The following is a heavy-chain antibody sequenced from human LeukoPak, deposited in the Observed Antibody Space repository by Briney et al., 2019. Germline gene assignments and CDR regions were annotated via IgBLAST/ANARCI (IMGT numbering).Heavy chain of an antibody. CDR2: ISGSGGST. Sequence: GGSLRLSCVASGFTFSSYAMSWVRQAPGKGLEWVSAISGSGGSTYYADSVKGRFTISRENAKNSLYLQMNSLRVEDTALYYCARNWGNLYFDLWGRGTLVTVSS. CDR1: GFTFSSYA. CDR3: ARNWGNLYFDL. D-gene: IGHD3-16*01. V-gene: IGHV3-23*01. J-gene: IGHJ2*01.